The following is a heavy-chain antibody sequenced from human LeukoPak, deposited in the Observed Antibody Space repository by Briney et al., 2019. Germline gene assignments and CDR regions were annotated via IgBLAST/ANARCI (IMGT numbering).Heavy chain of an antibody. CDR3: ARAVDYCRNASCCEGYYYYMDV. V-gene: IGHV4-59*01. CDR2: VYYTGNT. D-gene: IGHD2-2*01. J-gene: IGHJ6*03. CDR1: GGSISSYY. Sequence: SETLSLSCTVSGGSISSYYWSWIRQPPGKGLEWIGYVYYTGNTNHNPSLKSRVTMSVDTSKNQFSLKLSSVTAADTAVYYCARAVDYCRNASCCEGYYYYMDVWGKGTTVTVSS.